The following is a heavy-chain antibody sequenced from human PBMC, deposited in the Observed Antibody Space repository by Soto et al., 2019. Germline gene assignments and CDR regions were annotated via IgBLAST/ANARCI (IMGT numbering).Heavy chain of an antibody. V-gene: IGHV3-53*01. CDR2: LYNGETS. Sequence: GGSLRLSCGVSGFIVSRSYMTWVRQAPGKGLEWDSSLYNGETSYSADTVKGRVTIPRDNSENTLSLQMNSRRAEDTAVYYCARLGYFDNSGYSYFDSWGHGTPVTVSS. J-gene: IGHJ5*01. D-gene: IGHD3-22*01. CDR3: ARLGYFDNSGYSYFDS. CDR1: GFIVSRSY.